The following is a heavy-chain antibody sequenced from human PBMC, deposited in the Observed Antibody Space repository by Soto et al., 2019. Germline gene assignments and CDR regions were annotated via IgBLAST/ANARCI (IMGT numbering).Heavy chain of an antibody. CDR3: ATTTVAHHLYYYYYGMDV. J-gene: IGHJ6*02. CDR1: GGTFSSYA. V-gene: IGHV1-69*06. Sequence: GASVKVSCKASGGTFSSYAISWVRQAPGQGLEWMGGIIPIFGTANYAQKFQGRVTITADKSTSIAYMELSSLRSEDTAVYYCATTTVAHHLYYYYYGMDVWGQGTTVTVSS. CDR2: IIPIFGTA. D-gene: IGHD4-4*01.